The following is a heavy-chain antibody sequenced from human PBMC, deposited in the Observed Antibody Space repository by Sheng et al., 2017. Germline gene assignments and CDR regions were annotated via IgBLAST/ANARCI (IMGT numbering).Heavy chain of an antibody. V-gene: IGHV5-51*03. J-gene: IGHJ4*02. CDR2: IYPDDSDI. D-gene: IGHD3-10*01. CDR3: ARPRSGTDYTAIDY. CDR1: GYSFTSYW. Sequence: EVQLVQSGAEVKKPVESLKISCKGSGYSFTSYWIGWVRQMPGKGLEWMGIIYPDDSDIRYSPSFQGQVTISADKSISTAYLRWSSLKVSDTAMYYCARPRSGTDYTAIDYWGQGTLVTVSS.